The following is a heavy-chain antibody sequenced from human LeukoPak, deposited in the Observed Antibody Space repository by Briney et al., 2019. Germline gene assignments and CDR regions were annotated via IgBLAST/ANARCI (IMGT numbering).Heavy chain of an antibody. D-gene: IGHD2-2*01. CDR2: IYSGGST. Sequence: GGSLRLSCAASGFTVSSNYMSWVRQAPGKGLEWVSVIYSGGSTYYADSVKGRFTISGDNSKNTLYLQMNSLRAEDTAVYYCAKRNNQLLYYYYGMDVWGQGTTVTVSS. V-gene: IGHV3-53*01. J-gene: IGHJ6*02. CDR3: AKRNNQLLYYYYGMDV. CDR1: GFTVSSNY.